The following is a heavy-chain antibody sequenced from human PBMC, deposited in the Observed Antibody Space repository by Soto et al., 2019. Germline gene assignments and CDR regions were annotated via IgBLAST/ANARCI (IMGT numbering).Heavy chain of an antibody. D-gene: IGHD6-13*01. CDR2: IYYSGST. CDR3: ARVWCHSGSWYQYYCAMDV. Sequence: SETLSLTCTVSGGSISSSSYYWGWIRQPPGKGLEWIGSIYYSGSTYYNPSLKSRVTISVDTSKNQFSLKLSSVTAADTAVYYCARVWCHSGSWYQYYCAMDVRGPGPMVTVSS. CDR1: GGSISSSSYY. V-gene: IGHV4-39*01. J-gene: IGHJ6*02.